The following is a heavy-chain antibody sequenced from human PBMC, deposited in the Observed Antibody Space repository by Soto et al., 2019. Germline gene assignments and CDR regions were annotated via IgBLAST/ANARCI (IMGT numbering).Heavy chain of an antibody. Sequence: QLQLQESGPGLVKPSETLSXXXTVSGGSVSSGSYYWGWIRQPPGKGLEWIGSIYYSGNTYYNPSLKSRVTISVDTSKNQFSLKLSSVTAADTAVYYCARHVGGYYYYMDVWGKGTTVTVSS. CDR1: GGSVSSGSYY. D-gene: IGHD2-15*01. V-gene: IGHV4-39*01. CDR3: ARHVGGYYYYMDV. J-gene: IGHJ6*03. CDR2: IYYSGNT.